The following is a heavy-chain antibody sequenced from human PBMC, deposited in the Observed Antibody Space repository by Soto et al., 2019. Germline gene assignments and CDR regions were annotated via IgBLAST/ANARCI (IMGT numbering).Heavy chain of an antibody. J-gene: IGHJ4*02. Sequence: PSETLSLTCAVYGGSFSGYDCTWIRQPPGTGLEWIGEINHSGSTNYNPPLKSRVTISVDTSKNQFSLKLTSVTAADTAVYYCARDKITGLFDYWGQGTLVTVSS. V-gene: IGHV4-34*01. CDR2: INHSGST. CDR1: GGSFSGYD. CDR3: ARDKITGLFDY. D-gene: IGHD2-8*02.